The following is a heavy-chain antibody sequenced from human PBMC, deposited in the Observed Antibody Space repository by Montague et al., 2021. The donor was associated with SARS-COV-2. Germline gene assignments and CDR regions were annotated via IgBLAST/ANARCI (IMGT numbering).Heavy chain of an antibody. CDR3: ARRYDFYRAEAFDV. CDR2: IYWDGDQ. D-gene: IGHD3-3*01. V-gene: IGHV2-5*02. CDR1: GFSLNTDGVG. Sequence: PALVKPTQTLTLTCVFSGFSLNTDGVGVAWIRRPPGKALEWLALIYWDGDQRYSPSLKTRVTITKDTSRNRVVLTMTNLDPVDTATYYCARRYDFYRAEAFDVWGQGTLDTVTS. J-gene: IGHJ3*01.